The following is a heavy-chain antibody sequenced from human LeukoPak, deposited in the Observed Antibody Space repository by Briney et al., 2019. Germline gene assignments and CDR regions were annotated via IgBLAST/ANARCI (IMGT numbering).Heavy chain of an antibody. CDR1: GGSISSYY. CDR3: ARGREQWLGAYYYYGMDV. CDR2: IYYSGST. V-gene: IGHV4-59*01. D-gene: IGHD6-19*01. Sequence: SETLSLTCTVSGGSISSYYWSWIRQPPGKGLEWIGYIYYSGSTNYNPSLKSRVTISVDTSKNQFSLKLSSVTAADTAVYYCARGREQWLGAYYYYGMDVWGQGTTVTVSS. J-gene: IGHJ6*02.